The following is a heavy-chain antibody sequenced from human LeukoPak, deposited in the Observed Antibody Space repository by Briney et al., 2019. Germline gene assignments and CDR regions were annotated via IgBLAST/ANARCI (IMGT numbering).Heavy chain of an antibody. Sequence: ATLSLTCKVSAGSVSNGNYYWSWLRPPPGKAREWNGYMYYTGTSYYIPALGGRVTISVDKSKNQFSVKLNSVTAADTAVYYCARSQNDYGSGDYWSLGTLVTVSS. V-gene: IGHV4-61*01. D-gene: IGHD3-10*01. CDR2: MYYTGTS. J-gene: IGHJ4*02. CDR3: ARSQNDYGSGDY. CDR1: AGSVSNGNYY.